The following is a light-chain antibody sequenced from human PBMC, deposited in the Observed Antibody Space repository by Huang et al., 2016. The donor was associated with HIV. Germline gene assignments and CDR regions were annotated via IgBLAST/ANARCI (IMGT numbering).Light chain of an antibody. CDR2: KIS. J-gene: IGKJ2*01. Sequence: EIVMTQTPLSLPVALGQPASITCRSSQSLLHSDGNTYLNWLQQRPGQSPRLLIYKISNRFSGVPDRFRGSGAGTVFTLKISRVEPEDVGIYYCTQATHFPYTFGQGTKLEIK. V-gene: IGKV2-24*01. CDR1: QSLLHSDGNTY. CDR3: TQATHFPYT.